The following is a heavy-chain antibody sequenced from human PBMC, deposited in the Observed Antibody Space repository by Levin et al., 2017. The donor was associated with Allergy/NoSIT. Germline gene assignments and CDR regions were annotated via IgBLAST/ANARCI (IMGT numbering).Heavy chain of an antibody. D-gene: IGHD6-19*01. CDR1: GFTFSSYG. J-gene: IGHJ4*02. CDR2: ISYDGSNK. Sequence: HTGGSLRLSCAASGFTFSSYGMHWVRQAPGKGLEWVAVISYDGSNKYYADSVKGRFTISRDNSKNTLYLQMNSLRAEDTAVYYCAKGPYSSGWYYFDYWGQGTLVTVSS. V-gene: IGHV3-30*18. CDR3: AKGPYSSGWYYFDY.